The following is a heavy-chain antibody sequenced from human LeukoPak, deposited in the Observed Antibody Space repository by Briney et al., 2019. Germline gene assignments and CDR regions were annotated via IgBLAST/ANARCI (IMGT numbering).Heavy chain of an antibody. CDR2: IWYDGTDK. D-gene: IGHD2-2*01. CDR1: GFGFSSYG. V-gene: IGHV3-33*01. J-gene: IGHJ4*02. CDR3: ARTEYCTNTICYTFDN. Sequence: GGSLRLSCAASGFGFSSYGMHWVRQAPGKGLECVALIWYDGTDKYYADSVKGRFAISRDNSENTLYLQMSSLRADDTAVYYCARTEYCTNTICYTFDNWGQGTLVTVSS.